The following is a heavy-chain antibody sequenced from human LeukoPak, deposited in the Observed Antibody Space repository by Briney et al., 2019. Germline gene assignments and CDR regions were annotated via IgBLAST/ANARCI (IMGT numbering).Heavy chain of an antibody. CDR3: ARGGYDPTGYGMDV. D-gene: IGHD5-12*01. V-gene: IGHV4-59*01. Sequence: SETLSLTCTVSGGSISSYYWSWIRQPPGKGLEWIGYIYYSGSTNYNPSLKSRVTISVDTSKNQFSLKLSSVTAADTAVYYCARGGYDPTGYGMDVWGQGTTVTVSS. CDR1: GGSISSYY. J-gene: IGHJ6*02. CDR2: IYYSGST.